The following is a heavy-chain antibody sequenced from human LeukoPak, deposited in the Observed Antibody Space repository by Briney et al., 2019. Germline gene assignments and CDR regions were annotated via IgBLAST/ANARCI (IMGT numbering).Heavy chain of an antibody. Sequence: PSETLSLTCAGSGGSISRGGYSWSWIRQPPGKGLEWIGYIYHSGSTYYNPSLKSRVTISVDRSKNQFSLQLSSVTAADTAVYYCAREDTAIVNYGMDVWGQGTTVTVSS. J-gene: IGHJ6*02. V-gene: IGHV4-30-2*01. CDR2: IYHSGST. D-gene: IGHD5-18*01. CDR1: GGSISRGGYS. CDR3: AREDTAIVNYGMDV.